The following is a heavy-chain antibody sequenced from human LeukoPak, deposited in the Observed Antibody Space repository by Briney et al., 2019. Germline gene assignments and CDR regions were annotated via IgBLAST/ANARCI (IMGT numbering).Heavy chain of an antibody. CDR3: ARGGRSRVSSSWYENWFDP. V-gene: IGHV3-9*01. CDR1: GFTFDDYA. Sequence: GGSLRLSCAASGFTFDDYAMHWVRQAPGKGLEWVSGISWNSGSIGYADSVKGRFTISRDNAKNSLYLQMNSLRAEDTALYYCARGGRSRVSSSWYENWFDPWGQGTLVTVSS. J-gene: IGHJ5*02. D-gene: IGHD6-13*01. CDR2: ISWNSGSI.